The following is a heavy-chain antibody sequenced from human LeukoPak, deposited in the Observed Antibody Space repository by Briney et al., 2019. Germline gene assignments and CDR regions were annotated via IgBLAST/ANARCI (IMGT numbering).Heavy chain of an antibody. CDR2: IIPIFGTA. CDR1: GGTFSSYV. J-gene: IGHJ1*01. D-gene: IGHD3-9*01. Sequence: GASVKVSCKASGGTFSSYVISWVRQAPGQGLEWMGGIIPIFGTANYAQNFQGRVTITADDSTSTAYMALSSLRSEDTAVYYCAREHDTLSGFSFQPWGQGTLVLVSS. V-gene: IGHV1-69*13. CDR3: AREHDTLSGFSFQP.